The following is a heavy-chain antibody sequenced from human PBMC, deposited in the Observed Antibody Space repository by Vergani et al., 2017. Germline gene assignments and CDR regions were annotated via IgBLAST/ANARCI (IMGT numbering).Heavy chain of an antibody. CDR2: INPSGCHT. Sequence: QVQVVQSGAEVKKSGASVKVSCKTSGYTFSNYYMHWVRQAPGQGLEWMGIINPSGCHTNYAQKFQGRVTMNRDTSTSTVYMELSSLRSEDTAIYYCARGDYGILTGYRYWGQGILVTVSA. D-gene: IGHD3-9*01. CDR3: ARGDYGILTGYRY. CDR1: GYTFSNYY. J-gene: IGHJ4*02. V-gene: IGHV1-46*03.